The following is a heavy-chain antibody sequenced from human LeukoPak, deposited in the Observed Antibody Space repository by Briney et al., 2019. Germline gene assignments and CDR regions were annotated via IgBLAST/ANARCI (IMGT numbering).Heavy chain of an antibody. D-gene: IGHD4-17*01. V-gene: IGHV4-59*08. CDR3: ARLATYGDFSD. Sequence: SETLSLTCTVSGDSISGYYWSWVRQPPGKGLEWIGYIFHSGSTKYNPSLESRVTISIDTSKNQFSLRLGSVTAADTAVYYCARLATYGDFSDWGQGTLVTVSS. CDR1: GDSISGYY. J-gene: IGHJ4*02. CDR2: IFHSGST.